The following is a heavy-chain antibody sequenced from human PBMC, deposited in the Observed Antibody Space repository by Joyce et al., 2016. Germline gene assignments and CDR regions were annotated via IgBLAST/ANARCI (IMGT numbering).Heavy chain of an antibody. Sequence: QVQLQESGPGLVKPSATLSLTCTVSGGSISNDYWSWIRQPPGKGLEVIGYIYKGWSTNYNPSLKSRVTMSADTYKKQLSVSLTSVTAADTAVYYGARGGTSTPGVYYFDFWGQGNLVTVSS. J-gene: IGHJ4*02. CDR1: GGSISNDY. CDR2: IYKGWST. V-gene: IGHV4-59*01. D-gene: IGHD2-8*01. CDR3: ARGGTSTPGVYYFDF.